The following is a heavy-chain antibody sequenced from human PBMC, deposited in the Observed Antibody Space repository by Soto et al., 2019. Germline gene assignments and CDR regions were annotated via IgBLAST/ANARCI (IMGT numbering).Heavy chain of an antibody. CDR3: ARGGVSTRTFDY. J-gene: IGHJ4*02. D-gene: IGHD3-3*01. CDR1: GYNFAGYW. CDR2: IYPSDSDT. V-gene: IGHV5-51*01. Sequence: SLKISCKGSGYNFAGYWIAWVRQMPGKGLELMGIIYPSDSDTGYRPSFQGQVTISADKSISSAYLQWSSLRASDTAMYYCARGGVSTRTFDYWGQGTPVTVSS.